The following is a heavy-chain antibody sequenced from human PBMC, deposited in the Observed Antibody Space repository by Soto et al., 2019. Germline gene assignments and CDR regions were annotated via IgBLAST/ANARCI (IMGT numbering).Heavy chain of an antibody. D-gene: IGHD4-17*01. Sequence: EVPLVESGGGLVQPGGSLRLSCAASGFTFSSYAMHWVRQAPGKGLEYVSAISGNGGSTYYANSVKGRFTISRDNSKNTLYLQMGSLRAQDMAVYYCARGTVTTFYYYGMDVW. CDR3: ARGTVTTFYYYGMDV. CDR2: ISGNGGST. J-gene: IGHJ6*01. V-gene: IGHV3-64*01. CDR1: GFTFSSYA.